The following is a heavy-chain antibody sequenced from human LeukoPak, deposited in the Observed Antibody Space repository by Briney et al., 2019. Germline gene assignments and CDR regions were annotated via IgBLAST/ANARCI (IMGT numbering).Heavy chain of an antibody. CDR3: ARHSWGLPPAEYFQH. V-gene: IGHV4-39*01. Sequence: SETLSLTCTVSGGSISSGPYDWGWIRQPPGKVLEWIASAYYTGSTYSSPSLKSRVTIAVDTSKNQFSLKLSSVTAADTAVYYCARHSWGLPPAEYFQHWGQGTLVTVSS. D-gene: IGHD3-16*01. CDR1: GGSISSGPYD. CDR2: AYYTGST. J-gene: IGHJ1*01.